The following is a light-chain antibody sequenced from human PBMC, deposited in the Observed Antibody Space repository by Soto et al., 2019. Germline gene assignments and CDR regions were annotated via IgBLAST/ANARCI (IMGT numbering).Light chain of an antibody. Sequence: QSALTQPASVSGSPGQSITISCIGTSSDVGGYNYVSWYQQHPSKAPKLMIYEVSNRPSGVSNRFSGSKSGNTASLTISGIQAEDEADYYCSSYTTSSTLGVFGGGTKLTVL. CDR1: SSDVGGYNY. CDR2: EVS. V-gene: IGLV2-14*01. J-gene: IGLJ3*02. CDR3: SSYTTSSTLGV.